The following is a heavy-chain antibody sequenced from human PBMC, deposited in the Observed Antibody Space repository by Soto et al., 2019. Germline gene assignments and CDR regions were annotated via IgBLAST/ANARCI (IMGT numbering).Heavy chain of an antibody. CDR3: ATSTPFGVVINNWFDP. CDR2: IIPIFGTA. V-gene: IGHV1-69*13. CDR1: GYGFTSHY. J-gene: IGHJ5*02. Sequence: SVKVSCKAIGYGFTSHYMHWVRQAPGQGLEWMGGIIPIFGTANYAQKFQGRVTITADESTSTAYMELSSLRSEDTAVYYCATSTPFGVVINNWFDPWGQGTLVTVSS. D-gene: IGHD3-3*01.